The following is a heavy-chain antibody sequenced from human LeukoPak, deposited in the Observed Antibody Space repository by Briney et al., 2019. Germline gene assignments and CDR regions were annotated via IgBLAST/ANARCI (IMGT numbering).Heavy chain of an antibody. V-gene: IGHV3-23*01. J-gene: IGHJ6*03. CDR3: ARDPYSGSYGPYYYYYMDV. Sequence: GGTLRLSCAASGFTFSSYALSWVRQAPGKGLEWVSSISGGVENRYYADSVKGRFTISRDNAKNSLYLQMNSLRAEDTAVYYCARDPYSGSYGPYYYYYMDVWGEGTTVTISS. CDR1: GFTFSSYA. D-gene: IGHD1-26*01. CDR2: ISGGVENR.